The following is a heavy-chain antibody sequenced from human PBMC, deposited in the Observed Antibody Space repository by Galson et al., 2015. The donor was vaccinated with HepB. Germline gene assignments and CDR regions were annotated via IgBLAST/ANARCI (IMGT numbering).Heavy chain of an antibody. CDR1: GFTFSSYS. CDR3: ARDLTMIADAFDI. D-gene: IGHD3-22*01. V-gene: IGHV3-48*01. Sequence: SLRLSCAASGFTFSSYSMNWVRQAPGKGLEWVSYISSSSSTIYYADSVKGRFTISRDNSKNTLYLQMNSLRAEDTAVYYCARDLTMIADAFDIWGQGTMVTVSS. J-gene: IGHJ3*02. CDR2: ISSSSSTI.